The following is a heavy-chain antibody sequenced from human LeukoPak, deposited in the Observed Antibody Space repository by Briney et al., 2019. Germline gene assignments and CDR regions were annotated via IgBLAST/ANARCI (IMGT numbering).Heavy chain of an antibody. Sequence: PSETLSLTCTVSGGSISSYYWSWIRQPPGKGLEWIGYIYYSGSTNYNPSLKSRVTISVDTSKNQFSLKLSSVTAADTAVYYCARRRRGAYYFDYWGQGTLVTVSS. V-gene: IGHV4-59*12. J-gene: IGHJ4*02. CDR1: GGSISSYY. D-gene: IGHD3-10*01. CDR2: IYYSGST. CDR3: ARRRRGAYYFDY.